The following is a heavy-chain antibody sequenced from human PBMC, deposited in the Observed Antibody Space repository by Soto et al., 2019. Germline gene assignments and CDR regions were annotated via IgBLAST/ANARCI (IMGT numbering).Heavy chain of an antibody. D-gene: IGHD3-3*01. V-gene: IGHV1-69*13. Sequence: GASVKVSCKASGGTFSSYAISWVRQAPGQGLEWMGGIIPIFGTANYAQKFQGRVTITADESTSTAYMELSSLRSEDTAVYYCASSLEEQSTIFGVVMRHTYGMDVWGQGTTVTVSS. CDR1: GGTFSSYA. CDR3: ASSLEEQSTIFGVVMRHTYGMDV. CDR2: IIPIFGTA. J-gene: IGHJ6*02.